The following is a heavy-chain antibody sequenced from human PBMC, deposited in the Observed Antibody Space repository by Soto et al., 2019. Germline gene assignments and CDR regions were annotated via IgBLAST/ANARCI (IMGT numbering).Heavy chain of an antibody. CDR3: AREGALKPFSS. J-gene: IGHJ5*02. CDR1: GFTFSDYT. CDR2: ISYDGNNK. V-gene: IGHV3-30-3*01. Sequence: GGSLRLSCAASGFTFSDYTIHWVRQAPGKGLEWVAVISYDGNNKKYADSVEGRFTISRDNAENSVYLQMDSLRVEDTAVYYCAREGALKPFSSWGQGALVTVSS.